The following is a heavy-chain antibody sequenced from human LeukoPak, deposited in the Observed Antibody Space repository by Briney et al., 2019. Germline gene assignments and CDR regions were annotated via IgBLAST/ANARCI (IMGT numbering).Heavy chain of an antibody. D-gene: IGHD3-22*01. Sequence: SETLCLTCAVYGVSFSGYDWSWIRQPPGKGLEWLGEINHSGSTNYNPSLKSRVTISVDTSKNQFSLKLSSVTAADTAVYYCARTSRAYYYDSSGYYSYGYFQHWGQGTLVTVSS. J-gene: IGHJ1*01. CDR2: INHSGST. CDR3: ARTSRAYYYDSSGYYSYGYFQH. CDR1: GVSFSGYD. V-gene: IGHV4-34*01.